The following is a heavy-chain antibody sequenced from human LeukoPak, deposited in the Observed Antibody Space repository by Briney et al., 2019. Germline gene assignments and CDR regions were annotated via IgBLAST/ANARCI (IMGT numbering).Heavy chain of an antibody. CDR1: GYTFTNYG. Sequence: ASVKVSCKAFGYTFTNYGINWVRQAPGQGLEWMGWMNTSTGNPTYAQGFTGQFVFSLETSVSTAYLQISSLKAEDTAVYYCARGRGSSARLGYSYFYIDVWGKGTTVTVSS. CDR2: MNTSTGNP. V-gene: IGHV7-4-1*02. J-gene: IGHJ6*03. D-gene: IGHD1-26*01. CDR3: ARGRGSSARLGYSYFYIDV.